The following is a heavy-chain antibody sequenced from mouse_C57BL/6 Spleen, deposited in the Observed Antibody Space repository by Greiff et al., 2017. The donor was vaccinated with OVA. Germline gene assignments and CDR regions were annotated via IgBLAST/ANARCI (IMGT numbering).Heavy chain of an antibody. D-gene: IGHD2-5*01. J-gene: IGHJ4*01. CDR3: AGLYYSNYDYYAMDY. CDR1: GYTFTSYW. CDR2: IHPNSGST. V-gene: IGHV1-64*01. Sequence: QVQLQQPGAELVKPGASVKLSCKASGYTFTSYWMHWVKQRPGQGLEWIGMIHPNSGSTNYNEKFKSKATLTVDKSSSPAYMQLSSLTSEDSAVYYCAGLYYSNYDYYAMDYWGQGTSVTVSS.